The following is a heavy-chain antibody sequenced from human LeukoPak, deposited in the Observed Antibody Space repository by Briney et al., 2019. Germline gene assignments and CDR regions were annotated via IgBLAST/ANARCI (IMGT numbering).Heavy chain of an antibody. J-gene: IGHJ4*02. CDR1: GYTFTSYG. Sequence: ASVKVSRKASGYTFTSYGISWVRQAPGQGLEWMGWISAYNGNTNYAQKLQGRVTMTTDTSTSTAYMELRSLRSDDTAVYYCARDYPIAAAGEAVNYFDYWGQGTLVTVSS. CDR2: ISAYNGNT. V-gene: IGHV1-18*01. D-gene: IGHD6-13*01. CDR3: ARDYPIAAAGEAVNYFDY.